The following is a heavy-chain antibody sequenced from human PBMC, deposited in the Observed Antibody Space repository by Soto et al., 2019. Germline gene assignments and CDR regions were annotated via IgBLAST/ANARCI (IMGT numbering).Heavy chain of an antibody. D-gene: IGHD5-18*01. V-gene: IGHV3-21*03. J-gene: IGHJ6*04. CDR1: GFTFSSYS. CDR2: ISSSSSYI. Sequence: GGSLRLSCAASGFTFSSYSMNWVRQAPGRGLEWVSSISSSSSYIYYADSVKGRFTISRDNAKNSLYLQMNSLRVEDTDVYYSAIYREYSYGSSVYGMDVWGKGTRVTVSS. CDR3: AIYREYSYGSSVYGMDV.